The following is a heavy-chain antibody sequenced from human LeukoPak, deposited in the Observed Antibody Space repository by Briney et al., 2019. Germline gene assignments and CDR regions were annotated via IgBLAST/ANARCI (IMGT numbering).Heavy chain of an antibody. CDR1: GFTFGDFA. CDR3: TRRSSYDYFDF. D-gene: IGHD3-3*01. CDR2: IRSKVYGGTT. V-gene: IGHV3-49*04. J-gene: IGHJ4*02. Sequence: GESLKISCTGSGFTFGDFAMGWVRQAPGKGLELVGFIRSKVYGGTTEYAASEKGRFTISRDDSTTIVYLQMNSLKTEDTAVYYCTRRSSYDYFDFWGQGILVTVSS.